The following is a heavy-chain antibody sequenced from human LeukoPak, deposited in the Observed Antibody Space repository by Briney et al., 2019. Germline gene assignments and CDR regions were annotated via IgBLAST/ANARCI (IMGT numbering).Heavy chain of an antibody. D-gene: IGHD6-19*01. CDR2: SATTKPNCCTT. J-gene: IGHJ5*02. CDR3: VRVCKKGRGWYDIDT. Sequence: GGSLRLSCAGAGFSIIDHHMDWVRQAPGEGLEWIGRSATTKPNCCTTQYAASVRGRFTISRDDSQNSLYLLLNSLQPEDTAVYFCVRVCKKGRGWYDIDTWGLGTMVTVSS. CDR1: GFSIIDHH. V-gene: IGHV3-72*01.